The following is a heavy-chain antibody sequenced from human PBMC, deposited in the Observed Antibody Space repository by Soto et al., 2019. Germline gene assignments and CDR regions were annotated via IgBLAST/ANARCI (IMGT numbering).Heavy chain of an antibody. D-gene: IGHD3-22*01. J-gene: IGHJ4*02. Sequence: GGSLRLSCAASGFTFSSYWMHWVRQAPGKGLVWVSRINSDGSSTSYADSVKGRFTISRDNAKNTLYLQMNSLRAEDTAVYYCARDRLPVEYYYDSSGYYPNWGQGTLVTV. CDR1: GFTFSSYW. V-gene: IGHV3-74*01. CDR3: ARDRLPVEYYYDSSGYYPN. CDR2: INSDGSST.